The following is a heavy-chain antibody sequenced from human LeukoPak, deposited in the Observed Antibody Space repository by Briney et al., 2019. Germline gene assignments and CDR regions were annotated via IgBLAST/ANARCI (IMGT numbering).Heavy chain of an antibody. CDR1: GFTVNRNV. CDR3: ARDLAGFEEPRYYYYMDV. J-gene: IGHJ6*03. D-gene: IGHD1-14*01. Sequence: GGSLRLSCVASGFTVNRNVMSWVRQAPGKGLEWVSLIYSDDRAFYAVSVKGRFTISRNKSKNTLFLQMSSLKPEDTAIYYCARDLAGFEEPRYYYYMDVWGKGTTVTVSS. V-gene: IGHV3-66*02. CDR2: IYSDDRA.